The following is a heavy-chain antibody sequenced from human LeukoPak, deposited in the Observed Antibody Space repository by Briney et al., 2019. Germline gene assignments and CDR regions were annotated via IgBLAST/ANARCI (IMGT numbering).Heavy chain of an antibody. J-gene: IGHJ4*02. Sequence: SVKVSCKASGGTFTTYAINWVRQAPGQGLEWMGRIIPILGIENCAQKFQGRVSITADKSTSTAYMELSSLRSEDTAVYYCARGDSSAFFDYWGQGTLVTVSS. CDR3: ARGDSSAFFDY. D-gene: IGHD6-19*01. CDR1: GGTFTTYA. V-gene: IGHV1-69*04. CDR2: IIPILGIE.